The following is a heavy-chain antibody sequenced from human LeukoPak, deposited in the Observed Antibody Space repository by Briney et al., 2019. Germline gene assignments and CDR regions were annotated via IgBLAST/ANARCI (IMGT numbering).Heavy chain of an antibody. CDR2: INAGNGNT. V-gene: IGHV1-3*01. CDR1: GYTFTSYA. CDR3: ARDCGDLYGSGCGMVAFDI. J-gene: IGHJ3*02. Sequence: GASVKVSCKASGYTFTSYAMHWARQAPGRRLEWMGWINAGNGNTKYSQKFQGRVTITRDTSASTAYMELSSLRSEDTAVYYCARDCGDLYGSGCGMVAFDIWGQGTMVTASS. D-gene: IGHD3-10*01.